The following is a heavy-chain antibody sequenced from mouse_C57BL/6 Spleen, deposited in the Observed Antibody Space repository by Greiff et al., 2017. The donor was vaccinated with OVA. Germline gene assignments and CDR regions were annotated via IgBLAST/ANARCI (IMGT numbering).Heavy chain of an antibody. CDR3: ARRMGFYDFHYYAMDY. V-gene: IGHV1-26*01. D-gene: IGHD2-3*01. Sequence: EVQLQQSGPELVKPGASVKISCKASGYTFTDYYMNWVKQSHGKSLEWIGDINPNNGGTSYNQKFKGKATLTVDKSSSTAYMELRSLTSEDSAVYYCARRMGFYDFHYYAMDYWVKEPQSPSPQ. CDR1: GYTFTDYY. CDR2: INPNNGGT. J-gene: IGHJ4*01.